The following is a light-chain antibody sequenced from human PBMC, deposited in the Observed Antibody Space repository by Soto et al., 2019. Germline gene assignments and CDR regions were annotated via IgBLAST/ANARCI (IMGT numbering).Light chain of an antibody. J-gene: IGLJ1*01. CDR3: GSYTASSTQV. V-gene: IGLV2-14*03. CDR1: RTDIGGYDH. CDR2: DVS. Sequence: QYALTQPASVSGSPGQSITISCTETRTDIGGYDHVSWYQQHPGKAPKLMIYDVSNRPSGVSDHFSGSKSGNTASLTISGLQAEDEADYYCGSYTASSTQVFGTGTKVTFL.